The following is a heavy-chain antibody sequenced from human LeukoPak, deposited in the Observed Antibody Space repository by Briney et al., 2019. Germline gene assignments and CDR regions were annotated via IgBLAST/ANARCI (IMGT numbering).Heavy chain of an antibody. CDR2: IWYDGSNK. CDR3: AREGPRGNSQFDY. V-gene: IGHV3-33*01. D-gene: IGHD2/OR15-2a*01. CDR1: GFTFSSYG. J-gene: IGHJ4*02. Sequence: GGSLRLSCAASGFTFSSYGMHWVRQAPGKGLEWVALIWYDGSNKYYADSVKGRLTISRDNSKNTLYLQMDSLRAEDTAVYYCAREGPRGNSQFDYWGQGTLVTVSS.